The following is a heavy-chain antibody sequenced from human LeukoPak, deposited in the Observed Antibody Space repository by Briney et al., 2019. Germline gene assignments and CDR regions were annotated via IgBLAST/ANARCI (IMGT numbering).Heavy chain of an antibody. J-gene: IGHJ5*02. D-gene: IGHD3-9*01. CDR2: MNPNSGDT. CDR1: GYTFTSYD. CDR3: AREPDYDILTGPLNWFDP. Sequence: GASVKVSCKASGYTFTSYDINWVRQATGQGLEWMGWMNPNSGDTGYAQKFQGRVTMTRNTSISTAYMELSSLRSEDTAVYYCAREPDYDILTGPLNWFDPWGQGTLVTVSS. V-gene: IGHV1-8*01.